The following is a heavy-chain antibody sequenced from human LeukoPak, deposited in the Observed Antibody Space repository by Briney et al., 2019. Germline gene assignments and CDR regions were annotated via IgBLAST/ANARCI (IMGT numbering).Heavy chain of an antibody. Sequence: PGGSLRLSCAASGFTFSGHAMHWVRQTPGVGLEWVAIIGNDGRDQHYSDSVKGRFTISRDNSKNTLFLQLNSLRPEDTVLYLCARDLMWGFDYWGQGTLVTVSS. CDR1: GFTFSGHA. CDR3: ARDLMWGFDY. D-gene: IGHD7-27*01. CDR2: IGNDGRDQ. J-gene: IGHJ4*02. V-gene: IGHV3-30*02.